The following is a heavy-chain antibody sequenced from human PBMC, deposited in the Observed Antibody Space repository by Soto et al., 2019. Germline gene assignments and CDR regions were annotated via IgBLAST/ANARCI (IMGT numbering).Heavy chain of an antibody. CDR2: INYSGST. Sequence: SETLSLTCTVSGGSMSSGGHYWNWIRQHPGKGLEWIGYINYSGSTYYNPSLRSRVTISIDASKNQFSLKLRSVTAAAPAAYYWARERITIVGLSILPYSFGICGKETTFT. CDR1: GGSMSSGGHY. J-gene: IGHJ6*03. V-gene: IGHV4-31*03. D-gene: IGHD3-3*01. CDR3: ARERITIVGLSILPYSFGI.